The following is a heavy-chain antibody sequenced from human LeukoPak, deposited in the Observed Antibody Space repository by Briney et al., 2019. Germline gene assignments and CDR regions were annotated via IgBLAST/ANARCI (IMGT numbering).Heavy chain of an antibody. J-gene: IGHJ4*02. D-gene: IGHD3-16*01. CDR3: ATDLGRLGESYSFDY. V-gene: IGHV1-24*01. CDR1: GYTLTELS. CDR2: FDPEDGET. Sequence: ASVKVSCKVSGYTLTELSMHWVRQAPGKGLEWMGGFDPEDGETIYAQKFQGRVTMTEDTSTDTAYMELSSLRSEDTAAYYCATDLGRLGESYSFDYWGQGTLVTVSS.